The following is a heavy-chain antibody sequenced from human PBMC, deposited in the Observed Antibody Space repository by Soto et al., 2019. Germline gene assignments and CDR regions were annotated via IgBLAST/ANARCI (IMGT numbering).Heavy chain of an antibody. D-gene: IGHD1-1*01. V-gene: IGHV3-30-3*01. CDR1: GITFSSYA. CDR3: ARELERLFDY. J-gene: IGHJ4*02. CDR2: ISYDGSNK. Sequence: QVQLVESGGGVVQPGRSLRLSCAASGITFSSYAMHWVRQAPGKGLEWVAVISYDGSNKYYADCVKGRFTISRDNSKNTLYLQMNSLSPEDTAEHYCARELERLFDYWGQGTLVTVSS.